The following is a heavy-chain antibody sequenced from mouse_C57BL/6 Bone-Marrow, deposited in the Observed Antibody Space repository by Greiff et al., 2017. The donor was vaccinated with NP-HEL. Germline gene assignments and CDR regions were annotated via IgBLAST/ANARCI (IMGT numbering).Heavy chain of an antibody. CDR3: TLYYYGSSRFAY. Sequence: VQLKQSGAELVRPGASVKLSCTASGFNIKDDYMHWVKQRPEQGLEWIGWIDPENGDTEYASKFQGKATITADTSSNTAYLQLSSLTSEDTAVYYCTLYYYGSSRFAYWGQGTLVTVSA. D-gene: IGHD1-1*01. V-gene: IGHV14-4*01. CDR1: GFNIKDDY. J-gene: IGHJ3*01. CDR2: IDPENGDT.